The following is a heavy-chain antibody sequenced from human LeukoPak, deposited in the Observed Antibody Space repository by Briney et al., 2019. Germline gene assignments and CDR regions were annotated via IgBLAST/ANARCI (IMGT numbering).Heavy chain of an antibody. D-gene: IGHD3-22*01. CDR3: ARQPYYYDSSGYHGPNYYYYGMDV. CDR2: IYYSGST. Sequence: SETLSLTCTVSGGSISSYYWSWIRQPPGKGLEWIGYIYYSGSTNYNPSLKSRVTISVDTSKNQFSLKLSSVTAADTAVYYCARQPYYYDSSGYHGPNYYYYGMDVWGQGTTVTVSS. CDR1: GGSISSYY. J-gene: IGHJ6*02. V-gene: IGHV4-59*08.